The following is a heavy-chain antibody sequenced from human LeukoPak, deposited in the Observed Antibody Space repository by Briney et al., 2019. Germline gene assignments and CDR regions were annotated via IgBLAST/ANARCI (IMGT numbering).Heavy chain of an antibody. Sequence: GGSLRLSCTASGFTFGDYAMSWVRQAPAKGLEWVGFIRSKGYGGTTEYAASVKGRITISRDDSKSIAYLQMNSRKSEDTAVYYCTRWDSSYFDYWGQGTLVTVSS. J-gene: IGHJ4*02. CDR3: TRWDSSYFDY. V-gene: IGHV3-49*04. D-gene: IGHD3-22*01. CDR2: IRSKGYGGTT. CDR1: GFTFGDYA.